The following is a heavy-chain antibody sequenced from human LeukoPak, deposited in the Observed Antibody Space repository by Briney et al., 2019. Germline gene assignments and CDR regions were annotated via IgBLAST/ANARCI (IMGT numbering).Heavy chain of an antibody. J-gene: IGHJ4*02. CDR1: GYTFTSNY. D-gene: IGHD1-26*01. V-gene: IGHV1-46*01. CDR2: IYPRDGST. CDR3: ARGDGSYGTNFDY. Sequence: GASVKVSCKASGYTFTSNYIHWVRQAPGQGLEWMGMIYPRDGSTSYAQKFQGRVTVTRDTSTSTVHMELSGLRSEDTAVYYCARGDGSYGTNFDYWGQGTLVTVSS.